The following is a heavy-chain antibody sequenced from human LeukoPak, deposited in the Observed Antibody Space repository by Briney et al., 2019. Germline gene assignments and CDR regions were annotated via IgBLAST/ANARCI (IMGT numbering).Heavy chain of an antibody. V-gene: IGHV4-59*08. CDR1: GGSISSYY. Sequence: PSETLSLTCTVSGGSISSYYWNWIRQPPGKGLEWIGYIYYSGSTNYNPSLKSRVTISIDTSKNEFSLKVSSVTAADTAIYYCASRRVGAFDYWGQGTLVTVSS. D-gene: IGHD1-26*01. CDR3: ASRRVGAFDY. J-gene: IGHJ4*02. CDR2: IYYSGST.